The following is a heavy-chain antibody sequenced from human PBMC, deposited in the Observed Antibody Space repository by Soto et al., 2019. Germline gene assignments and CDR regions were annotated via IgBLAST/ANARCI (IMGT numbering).Heavy chain of an antibody. J-gene: IGHJ4*02. D-gene: IGHD6-19*01. CDR1: GYTFTAYS. CDR3: AREASAVISLDY. Sequence: QVQLVHSEAEVKKPGASVKVSCKASGYTFTAYSMHWVRQAPGQGLEWVGWFNPNSGDTIYAQKFQGRGTLTRDTSIGTAYMELYSLTSDDTAVYYCAREASAVISLDYWGQGTLVTVSS. V-gene: IGHV1-2*02. CDR2: FNPNSGDT.